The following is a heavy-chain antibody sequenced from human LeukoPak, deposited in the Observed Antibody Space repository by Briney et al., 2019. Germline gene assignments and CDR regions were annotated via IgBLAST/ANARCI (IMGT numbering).Heavy chain of an antibody. CDR1: GGSFSIYY. V-gene: IGHV4-4*07. CDR2: ISTSGST. CDR3: ARVNSSGSFLDY. D-gene: IGHD3-22*01. J-gene: IGHJ4*02. Sequence: PSETLSLTCTVSGGSFSIYYWSWIRQSAGKGLEWIGHISTSGSTNYSPSLKSRVTISVGKSKNQFYLRLTSATAADTAVYYCARVNSSGSFLDYWGQGTLVTVSS.